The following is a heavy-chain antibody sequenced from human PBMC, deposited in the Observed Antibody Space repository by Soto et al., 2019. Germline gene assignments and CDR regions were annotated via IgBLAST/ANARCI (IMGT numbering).Heavy chain of an antibody. V-gene: IGHV1-3*01. CDR3: ARGNQVLDV. J-gene: IGHJ6*02. Sequence: ASVKVSCKASGYTFTSNGIPWVRQAPGQSLEWMGWINVGNGNTEYSHKLQGRVTITRDTSANTVYMELSSLRSEDTAVYYCARGNQVLDVWGQGTTVTVSS. CDR2: INVGNGNT. CDR1: GYTFTSNG. D-gene: IGHD2-2*01.